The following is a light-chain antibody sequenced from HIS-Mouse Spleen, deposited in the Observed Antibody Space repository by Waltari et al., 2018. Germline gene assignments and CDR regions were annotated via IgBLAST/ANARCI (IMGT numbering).Light chain of an antibody. Sequence: EIVMTQSPATLSVSPGERATLSCRASQSVIRNLAWYQQKPGQAPMLLIYGASTRATGIPARFSGSGSGTEFTLTISSMQSEDFAVYYCQQYNNWLPGTFGGGTKVEIK. CDR1: QSVIRN. CDR3: QQYNNWLPGT. V-gene: IGKV3-15*01. J-gene: IGKJ4*01. CDR2: GAS.